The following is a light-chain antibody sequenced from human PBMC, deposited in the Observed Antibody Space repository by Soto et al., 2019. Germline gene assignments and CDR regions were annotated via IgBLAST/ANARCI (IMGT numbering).Light chain of an antibody. CDR3: FSYRSTGILL. CDR2: EVS. Sequence: QSALTQPASVSGSPGQSITISCIGTSSDVGGYNFVSWYQQHPGKAPKLMIYEVSNRPSGVSTRFSVSKSCNTASLTISGLQAEDEADYYCFSYRSTGILLFGGGTKLTVL. J-gene: IGLJ2*01. V-gene: IGLV2-14*01. CDR1: SSDVGGYNF.